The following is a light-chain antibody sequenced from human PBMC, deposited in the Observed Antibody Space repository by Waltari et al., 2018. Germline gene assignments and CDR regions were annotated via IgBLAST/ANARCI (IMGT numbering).Light chain of an antibody. CDR3: CSFTSSSTWV. CDR2: DVS. CDR1: ATDIGGYNY. V-gene: IGLV2-14*03. J-gene: IGLJ3*02. Sequence: QSALTQPASVSGSPGQSITISSTGTATDIGGYNYVSWYHQHPGKAPKLVIFDVSSRPSGISYRFSASKFGNTASLTISGLQPDDEADYYCCSFTSSSTWVFGGGTKLTVL.